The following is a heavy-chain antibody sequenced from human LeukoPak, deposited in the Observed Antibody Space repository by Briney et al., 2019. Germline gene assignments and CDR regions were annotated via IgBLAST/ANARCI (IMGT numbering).Heavy chain of an antibody. Sequence: GGSLRLSCAASGFTFSSYSMNWVRQAPGKGLEWVSHISDTVRDTWYANSVKGRFIISRDNSRDTVYLQMSSLRPEDTALYFCAKDNYGGIFASWGQGTLVTVSS. CDR1: GFTFSSYS. CDR2: ISDTVRDT. V-gene: IGHV3-23*01. D-gene: IGHD4-17*01. CDR3: AKDNYGGIFAS. J-gene: IGHJ4*02.